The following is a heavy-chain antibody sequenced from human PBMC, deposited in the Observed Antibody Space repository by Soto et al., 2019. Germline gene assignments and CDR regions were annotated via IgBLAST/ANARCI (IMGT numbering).Heavy chain of an antibody. CDR2: IYYSGST. CDR3: ARRLYYDSSGFEGGGMDV. D-gene: IGHD3-22*01. V-gene: IGHV4-59*05. Sequence: SETLSLTCTVSGGSIRSYYWSWIRQPPGKGLEWIGSIYYSGSTYYNPSLKSRVTISVDTSKNHFSLKLSSVTAADTAVYYCARRLYYDSSGFEGGGMDVWGQGTTVTVSS. CDR1: GGSIRSYY. J-gene: IGHJ6*02.